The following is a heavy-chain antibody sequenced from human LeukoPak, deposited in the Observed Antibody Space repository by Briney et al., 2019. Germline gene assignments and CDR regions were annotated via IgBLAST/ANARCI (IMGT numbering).Heavy chain of an antibody. CDR1: GFTFSSYG. V-gene: IGHV3-30*18. Sequence: RGGPLRLSCAASGFTFSSYGMHWVPQAPGKGLEWVAVISYDGSNKYYADSVKGRFTISRDNSKNTLYLQMNSLRAEDTAVYYCAKDRGFYGGNSGPFVFDYWGQGTLVTVSS. J-gene: IGHJ4*02. D-gene: IGHD4-23*01. CDR2: ISYDGSNK. CDR3: AKDRGFYGGNSGPFVFDY.